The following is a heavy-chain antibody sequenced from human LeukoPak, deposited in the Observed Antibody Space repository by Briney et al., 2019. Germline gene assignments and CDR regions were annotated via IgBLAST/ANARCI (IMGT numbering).Heavy chain of an antibody. Sequence: ASVKVSCKTSGYTFTNHDIYWVRQAPGQGLECMGWISGYTGDTKYAQILQGRFTVTTDTSTSTAYMELRSLTYDDTAVYYCARAGYCGDGGCRGGSAFDVWGQGTMVTVSS. V-gene: IGHV1-18*01. CDR1: GYTFTNHD. CDR2: ISGYTGDT. CDR3: ARAGYCGDGGCRGGSAFDV. J-gene: IGHJ3*01. D-gene: IGHD2-15*01.